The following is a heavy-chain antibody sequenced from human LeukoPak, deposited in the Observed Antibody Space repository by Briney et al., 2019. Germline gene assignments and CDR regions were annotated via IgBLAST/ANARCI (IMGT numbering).Heavy chain of an antibody. Sequence: ASVKVSCKASGYTFTSYYMHCVRQAPGQGLEWMGIINPSGGSTSYAQKFQGRVTMTRDMSTSTVYMELSSLRSEDTAVYYCARSNEGGYYDSSGYYQRYFDYWGQGTLVTVSS. V-gene: IGHV1-46*01. J-gene: IGHJ4*02. CDR3: ARSNEGGYYDSSGYYQRYFDY. CDR1: GYTFTSYY. CDR2: INPSGGST. D-gene: IGHD3-22*01.